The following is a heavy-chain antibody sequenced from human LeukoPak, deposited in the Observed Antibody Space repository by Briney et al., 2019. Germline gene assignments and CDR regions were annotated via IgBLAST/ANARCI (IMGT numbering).Heavy chain of an antibody. D-gene: IGHD5-18*01. CDR1: GYSFTSYG. CDR2: ISTYDGNV. Sequence: ASVKVSCKASGYSFTSYGITWVRQAPGQGLEWMGWISTYDGNVNYAQKLQGRVTMTTDTSTITAYMELRSLRSDDTAVYYCARAPSGFTYGPGDHWGQGTLVTVSS. V-gene: IGHV1-18*01. CDR3: ARAPSGFTYGPGDH. J-gene: IGHJ4*02.